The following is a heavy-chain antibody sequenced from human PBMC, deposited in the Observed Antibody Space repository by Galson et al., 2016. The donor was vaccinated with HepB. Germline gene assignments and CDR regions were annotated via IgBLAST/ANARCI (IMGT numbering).Heavy chain of an antibody. Sequence: SLRLSCAASGFTVSNNYVTWVRQAPGKGLGWVSVTYNAGTTYYADSVKGRFTVSTDNSKNTLYLQMNSLRAEDTAVYYCARELYRSSLDSWGQGALVTVSS. V-gene: IGHV3-53*01. D-gene: IGHD6-6*01. J-gene: IGHJ4*02. CDR2: TYNAGTT. CDR3: ARELYRSSLDS. CDR1: GFTVSNNY.